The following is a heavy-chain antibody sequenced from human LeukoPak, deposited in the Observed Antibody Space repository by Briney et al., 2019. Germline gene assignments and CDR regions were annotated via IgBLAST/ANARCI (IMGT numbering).Heavy chain of an antibody. D-gene: IGHD6-6*01. J-gene: IGHJ3*02. CDR3: ARRSAARDAFDI. CDR2: ISSSGITT. CDR1: GFTFSSYE. V-gene: IGHV3-48*03. Sequence: GGSLRLSCAASGFTFSSYEMNWVRQAPGKGLEWVSYISSSGITTYYADSAKGRFTISRDNGKNSLYLQMNSLRAEDTAVYYCARRSAARDAFDIWGQGTMVTVSS.